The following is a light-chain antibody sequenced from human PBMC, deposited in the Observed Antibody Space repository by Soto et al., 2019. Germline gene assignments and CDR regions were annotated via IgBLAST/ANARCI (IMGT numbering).Light chain of an antibody. Sequence: QPVLTQSSSASASLGSSVNLTCTLSSGHRSYIIAWHQQQPGKAPRFLRRLESSGSQNKGSGVPDRFSGSSSGAARYLTISNLQSEDEADYYCETWNSNTRVFGGGTKLTVL. CDR1: SGHRSYI. CDR2: LESSGSQ. CDR3: ETWNSNTRV. V-gene: IGLV4-60*03. J-gene: IGLJ3*02.